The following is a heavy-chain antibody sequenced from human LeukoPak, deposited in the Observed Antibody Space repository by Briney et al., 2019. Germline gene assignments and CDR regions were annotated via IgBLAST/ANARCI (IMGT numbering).Heavy chain of an antibody. Sequence: RASVKVSCKASGYTFTSYGISWVRQAPGQGLEWMGWISAYNGNTNYAQKLQGRVTMTTDTSTSTAYMELRSLRSDDTAVYYCARGLGYYDFWSGPNWFDPWGQGTLVTVSS. CDR3: ARGLGYYDFWSGPNWFDP. J-gene: IGHJ5*02. D-gene: IGHD3-3*01. CDR2: ISAYNGNT. CDR1: GYTFTSYG. V-gene: IGHV1-18*01.